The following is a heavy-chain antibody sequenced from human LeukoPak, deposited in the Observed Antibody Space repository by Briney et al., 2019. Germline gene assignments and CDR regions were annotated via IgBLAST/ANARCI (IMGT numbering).Heavy chain of an antibody. CDR1: GFAFSRND. J-gene: IGHJ3*02. Sequence: GGSLRLSCAASGFAFSRNDMSWVRQAPGKGLEWVSYISSSGSTIYYADSVKGRFTISRDNAKNSLYLQMNSLRAEDTAVYYCARVSSTSGDAFDIWGQGTMVTVSS. CDR3: ARVSSTSGDAFDI. CDR2: ISSSGSTI. D-gene: IGHD2-2*01. V-gene: IGHV3-11*01.